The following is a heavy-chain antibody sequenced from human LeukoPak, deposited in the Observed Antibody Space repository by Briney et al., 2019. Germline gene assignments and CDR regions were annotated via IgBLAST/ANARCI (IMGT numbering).Heavy chain of an antibody. CDR1: GGTFSSYA. V-gene: IGHV1-69*13. J-gene: IGHJ4*02. CDR3: ARGYSPTGYSSGWYPL. Sequence: GASVKVSCKASGGTFSSYAISWVRQAPGHGLEWMGGIIPIFGTANYAQKFQGRVTITADESTSTAYMELSSLRSEDTAVYYCARGYSPTGYSSGWYPLWGQGTLVTVSS. D-gene: IGHD6-19*01. CDR2: IIPIFGTA.